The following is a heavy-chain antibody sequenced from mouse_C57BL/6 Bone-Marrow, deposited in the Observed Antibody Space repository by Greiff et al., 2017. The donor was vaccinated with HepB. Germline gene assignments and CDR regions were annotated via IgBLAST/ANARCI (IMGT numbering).Heavy chain of an antibody. D-gene: IGHD2-5*01. CDR2: IYPRSGNT. Sequence: QVQLQQSGAELARPGASVKLSCKASGYTFTSYGISWVKQRTGQGLEWIGEIYPRSGNTYYNEKFKGKATLTADKSSSTAYMELRSLTSEDSAVYFCARDSNYPAWFAYWGQGTLVTVSA. CDR1: GYTFTSYG. J-gene: IGHJ3*01. V-gene: IGHV1-81*01. CDR3: ARDSNYPAWFAY.